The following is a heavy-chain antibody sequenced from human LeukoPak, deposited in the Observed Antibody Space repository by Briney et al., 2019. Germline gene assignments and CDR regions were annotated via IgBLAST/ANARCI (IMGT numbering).Heavy chain of an antibody. Sequence: SETLSLTCAVYGGSFSGYYWSWIRQPPGKGLEWSGEINHSGSTNYNPSLKSRVTISVDTSKNQFSLKLSSVTAADTAVYYCARKGVAGPWDSSGVFDPWGQGTLVTVSS. CDR3: ARKGVAGPWDSSGVFDP. CDR2: INHSGST. D-gene: IGHD3-10*01. V-gene: IGHV4-34*01. CDR1: GGSFSGYY. J-gene: IGHJ5*02.